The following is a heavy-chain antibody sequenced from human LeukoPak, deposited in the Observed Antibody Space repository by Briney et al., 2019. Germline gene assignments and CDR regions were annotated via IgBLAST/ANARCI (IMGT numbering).Heavy chain of an antibody. D-gene: IGHD3-10*01. CDR1: GYTFTSYD. CDR3: AKSKWFGEFNYFDY. CDR2: MNPNSGNT. Sequence: ASVKVSCKASGYTFTSYDIHWVRQATGQGLESMGWMNPNSGNTGYAQKFQGRVTMNRNTSISTAYMEPSSLRSEDTAVYYCAKSKWFGEFNYFDYWGQGTLVTVSS. J-gene: IGHJ4*02. V-gene: IGHV1-8*01.